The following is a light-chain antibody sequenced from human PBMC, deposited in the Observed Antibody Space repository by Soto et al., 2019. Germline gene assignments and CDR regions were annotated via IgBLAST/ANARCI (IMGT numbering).Light chain of an antibody. CDR3: CSNAGTLTWV. Sequence: QSALTQPRAVSGSVGQSVAISCTGTYSDVGSYNRVSWYQQQPGKAPKLLIYEVTNRPSGVSYRFSGSKSGNTAFLTISGLQTDDEADYYCCSNAGTLTWVFGGGTKLTVL. V-gene: IGLV2-11*01. J-gene: IGLJ3*02. CDR1: YSDVGSYNR. CDR2: EVT.